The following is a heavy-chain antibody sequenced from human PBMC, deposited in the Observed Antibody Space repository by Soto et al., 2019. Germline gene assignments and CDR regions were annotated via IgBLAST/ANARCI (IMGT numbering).Heavy chain of an antibody. CDR2: IYYSGST. J-gene: IGHJ2*01. D-gene: IGHD3-10*01. CDR1: GGSISSSSYY. V-gene: IGHV4-39*01. CDR3: VRRGVMIGYFDL. Sequence: QLQLQESGPGLVKPSETLSLTCTVSGGSISSSSYYWGWIRQPPGKGLEWIGRIYYSGSTYYNPSLKRRVTLSVDTSKKLFSLKLSSVTAADTAVYYCVRRGVMIGYFDLWGRGTLVTVSS.